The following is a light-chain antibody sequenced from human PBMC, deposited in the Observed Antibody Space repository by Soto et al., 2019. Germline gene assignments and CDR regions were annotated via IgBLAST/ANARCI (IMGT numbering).Light chain of an antibody. V-gene: IGKV3D-20*02. CDR2: DAS. J-gene: IGKJ1*01. Sequence: EFVLTQSPGTLSLSPGERATLSCRASQTVRNNYLAWYQQKPGQAPRLLIYDASSRATGIPDRFSGSGSGTEFTLTINSLQSEDSAVYYCQQYNNWPPTWTFGQGTKVDIK. CDR1: QTVRNNY. CDR3: QQYNNWPPTWT.